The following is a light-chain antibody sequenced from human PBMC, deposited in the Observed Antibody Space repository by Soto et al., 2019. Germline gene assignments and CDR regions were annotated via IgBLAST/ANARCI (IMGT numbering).Light chain of an antibody. Sequence: EIVMTQSPATLSVSPGERVTLSCRASQSVSNNLAWYQQKPGQAPRLLIYGASTRATGIPARFSGSGSGTEFTLTTSSRQSEDFAAYYCQHYNNWPPWTFGQGTKVEIK. CDR1: QSVSNN. V-gene: IGKV3-15*01. CDR3: QHYNNWPPWT. CDR2: GAS. J-gene: IGKJ1*01.